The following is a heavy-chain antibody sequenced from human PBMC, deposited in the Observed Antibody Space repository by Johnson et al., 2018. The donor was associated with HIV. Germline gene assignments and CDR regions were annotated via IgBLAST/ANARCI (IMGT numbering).Heavy chain of an antibody. V-gene: IGHV3-15*01. J-gene: IGHJ3*01. Sequence: VQLVESGGGLVQPGGSLRLSCAASGSTFSDHYMDWVRQAPGKGLEWVGRIKSKTDGGTTDYAAPVKGRFTISRDDSKNTLYLPMDSLRAEDTAMYYCAIIPAGNSFAVWGQGTMVTVSS. CDR2: IKSKTDGGTT. CDR1: GSTFSDHY. CDR3: AIIPAGNSFAV. D-gene: IGHD2-21*01.